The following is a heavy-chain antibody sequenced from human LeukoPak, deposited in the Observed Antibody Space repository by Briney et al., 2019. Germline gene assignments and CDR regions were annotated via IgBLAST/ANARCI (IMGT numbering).Heavy chain of an antibody. CDR1: GFTFSSYS. Sequence: PGGSLRLSCAASGFTFSSYSMNWVRQAPGKGLEWVSYISSSSSTIYYADSVKGRFTISRDNAKNSLYLQMNSLRAEDTAVYYCAIRYTTYAFDIWGQGTMVTVSS. CDR2: ISSSSSTI. D-gene: IGHD1-1*01. CDR3: AIRYTTYAFDI. J-gene: IGHJ3*02. V-gene: IGHV3-48*01.